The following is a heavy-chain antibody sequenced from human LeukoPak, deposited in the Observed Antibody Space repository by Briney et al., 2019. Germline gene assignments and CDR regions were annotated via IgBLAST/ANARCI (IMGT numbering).Heavy chain of an antibody. Sequence: SETLSLTCAVYGGSFSGYYWSWIRQPPGKGLEWIGEINHSGSTNYNPSLKSRVTISVDTSKNQFSLKLSSVTAADTAVYYCARGRRFGELSSGNWFDPWGQGTLVTVSS. CDR1: GGSFSGYY. J-gene: IGHJ5*02. CDR2: INHSGST. V-gene: IGHV4-34*01. D-gene: IGHD3-10*01. CDR3: ARGRRFGELSSGNWFDP.